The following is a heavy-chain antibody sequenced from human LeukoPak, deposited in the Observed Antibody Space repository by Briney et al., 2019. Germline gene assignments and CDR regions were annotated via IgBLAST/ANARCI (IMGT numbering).Heavy chain of an antibody. J-gene: IGHJ5*02. CDR1: GGSFSGYY. V-gene: IGHV4-34*01. CDR3: ARGDLAAAGKA. CDR2: IYHSGST. D-gene: IGHD6-13*01. Sequence: PSETLSLTCAVYGGSFSGYYWSWIRQPPGKGLEWIGSIYHSGSTYYNPSLKSRVTISVDTSKNQFSLKLSSVTAADTAVYYCARGDLAAAGKAWGQGTLVTVSS.